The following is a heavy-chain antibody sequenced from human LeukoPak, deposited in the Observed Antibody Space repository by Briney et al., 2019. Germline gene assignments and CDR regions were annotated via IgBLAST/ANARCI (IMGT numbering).Heavy chain of an antibody. CDR2: INPSGGST. J-gene: IGHJ5*02. CDR3: ARDGEGYCSSTSCYVGWFDP. Sequence: ASVKVSCKASGYTFTSYYMHWVRQAPGQGLEWMGIINPSGGSTSYAQKFQGRVTMTWDMSTSTVYMELSSLRSEDTAVYYCARDGEGYCSSTSCYVGWFDPWGQGTLVTVSS. D-gene: IGHD2-2*01. V-gene: IGHV1-46*01. CDR1: GYTFTSYY.